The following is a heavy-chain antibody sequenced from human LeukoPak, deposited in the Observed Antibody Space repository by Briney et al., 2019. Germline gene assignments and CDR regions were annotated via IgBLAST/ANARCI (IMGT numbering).Heavy chain of an antibody. J-gene: IGHJ5*02. CDR3: AGRIAARPINNWFDP. Sequence: SDTLSLTCTVSGGSLSRSTYYWGWIRQPPGKGLEWIGSIYYSGSTYYNPSLKSRVTISVDTSMNQFSLKLSSVTAADTAVYYCAGRIAARPINNWFDPWGQGTLVTVSS. CDR1: GGSLSRSTYY. CDR2: IYYSGST. D-gene: IGHD6-6*01. V-gene: IGHV4-39*01.